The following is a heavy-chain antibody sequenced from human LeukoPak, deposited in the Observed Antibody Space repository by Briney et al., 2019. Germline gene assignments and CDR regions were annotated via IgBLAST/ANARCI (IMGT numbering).Heavy chain of an antibody. V-gene: IGHV4-4*07. D-gene: IGHD1-7*01. Sequence: SETLSLTCTVSGDSFSSYFWSWIRQTAGKGLEWIGRMYTSGITNSNPSLKSRVTMSVDTSKNQFSLNLTSVTAADTAVYYCAREITGTRGVDYWGQGSLVTVSS. CDR2: MYTSGIT. J-gene: IGHJ4*02. CDR3: AREITGTRGVDY. CDR1: GDSFSSYF.